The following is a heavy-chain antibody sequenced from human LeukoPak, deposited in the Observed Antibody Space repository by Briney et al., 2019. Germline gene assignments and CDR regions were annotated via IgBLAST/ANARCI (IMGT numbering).Heavy chain of an antibody. CDR2: ISGSSSYI. Sequence: GGSLRLSCAVSGITFSSYSMNWVRQAPGKGLEWVSSISGSSSYIYYADSVKGRFTISRDNAKNSLYLQMNSLRAEDTAVYYCAREGVESSSWYSQGMDVWGQGTTVTVSS. D-gene: IGHD6-13*01. CDR1: GITFSSYS. CDR3: AREGVESSSWYSQGMDV. J-gene: IGHJ6*02. V-gene: IGHV3-21*04.